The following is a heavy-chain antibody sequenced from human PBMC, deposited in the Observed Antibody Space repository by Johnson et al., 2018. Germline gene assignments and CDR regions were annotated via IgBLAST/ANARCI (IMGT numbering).Heavy chain of an antibody. J-gene: IGHJ3*02. CDR3: TSYGTMGGGEDAFDI. CDR2: IRSKAYGGTT. D-gene: IGHD1-7*01. Sequence: EVQLLESGGGLVQPGRSLRLSCTASGFTFGDYAMSWFRQAPGKGLEWVGFIRSKAYGGTTEYAASVKGRFTISRDDSKSIAYLQMNSLKTEDTAVYYCTSYGTMGGGEDAFDIWGQGTMVTVSS. V-gene: IGHV3-49*03. CDR1: GFTFGDYA.